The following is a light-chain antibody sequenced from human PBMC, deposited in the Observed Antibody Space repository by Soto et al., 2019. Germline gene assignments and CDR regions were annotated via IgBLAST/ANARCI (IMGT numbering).Light chain of an antibody. CDR1: QSVSSN. CDR3: QQYNVWPQT. V-gene: IGKV3-15*01. CDR2: SVS. Sequence: EIVLTQSPGTLSVSPGERVTLSCRASQSVSSNLAWYQQRPGQAPRLLIYSVSSRDTDIPARFSGGGSGTEFTLTINSLQTEDFGVYYCQQYNVWPQTFGQGTKVEIK. J-gene: IGKJ1*01.